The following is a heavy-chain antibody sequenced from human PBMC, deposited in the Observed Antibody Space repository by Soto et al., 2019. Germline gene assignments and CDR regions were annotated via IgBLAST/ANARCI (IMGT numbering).Heavy chain of an antibody. V-gene: IGHV3-21*01. CDR1: GPTFSTYG. CDR2: ITSSGSYI. CDR3: ARDESAGSSTSN. J-gene: IGHJ4*02. Sequence: DVQLVESGGGLVKPGGSLRLSCVASGPTFSTYGMNWIRQTPGKGLEWVSSITSSGSYIHYADSVQGRFTVSRDNAKNSMYLQMNSLRGEDTAVYFCARDESAGSSTSNWGQGAVVTVSS. D-gene: IGHD2-2*01.